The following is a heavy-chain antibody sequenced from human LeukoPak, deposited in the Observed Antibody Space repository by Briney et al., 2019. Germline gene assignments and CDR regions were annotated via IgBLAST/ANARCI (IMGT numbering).Heavy chain of an antibody. CDR3: ARRYCGGGSCYDWFDP. Sequence: GGSLRLSCAASGFTFSSYTMNWVRQAPGKGLEWVSSISSSSIYIYYADSLKGRFTISRDNAKSSLYLQMNSLRAEDTAVYYCARRYCGGGSCYDWFDPWGQGTLVTVSS. CDR2: ISSSSIYI. J-gene: IGHJ5*02. D-gene: IGHD2-15*01. CDR1: GFTFSSYT. V-gene: IGHV3-21*01.